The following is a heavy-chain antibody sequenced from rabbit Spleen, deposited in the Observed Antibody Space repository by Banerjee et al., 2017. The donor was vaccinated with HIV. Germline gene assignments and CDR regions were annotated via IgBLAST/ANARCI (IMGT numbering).Heavy chain of an antibody. J-gene: IGHJ4*01. V-gene: IGHV1S45*01. D-gene: IGHD3-1*01. Sequence: QEQLVESGGGLVKPGASLTLTCTASGFSFSSTHYICWVRQAPGKGLEWIACTWVESSDSAFNASWATGRFTISKTSSTTVALQMTGLTAADTATYFCARDLASVVGWNFNLWGPGTLVTVS. CDR3: ARDLASVVGWNFNL. CDR2: TWVESSDSA. CDR1: GFSFSSTHY.